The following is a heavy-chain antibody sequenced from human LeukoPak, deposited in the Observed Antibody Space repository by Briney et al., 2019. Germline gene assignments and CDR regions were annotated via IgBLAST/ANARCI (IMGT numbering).Heavy chain of an antibody. J-gene: IGHJ3*02. D-gene: IGHD3-10*01. Sequence: ASVKVSCKVSGYTLTELSMHWVRQAPGKGLEWMGGFDPEDGETIYAQKFQGRVTMTEDTSTDTAYMELSSLRSEDTSVYYCATVGTMVRRPLDAFDIWGQGTMVTVSS. CDR1: GYTLTELS. CDR3: ATVGTMVRRPLDAFDI. V-gene: IGHV1-24*01. CDR2: FDPEDGET.